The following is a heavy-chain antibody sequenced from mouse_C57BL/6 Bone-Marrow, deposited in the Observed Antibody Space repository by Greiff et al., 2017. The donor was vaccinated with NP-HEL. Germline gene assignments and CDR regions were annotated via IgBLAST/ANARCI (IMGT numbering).Heavy chain of an antibody. CDR1: GYTFTDYY. Sequence: EVQLQQSGPVLVKPGASVKMSCKASGYTFTDYYMNWVKQSHGKSLEWIGVINPYNGGTSYNQKFKGKATLTVDKSSSTAYMELNSLTSEDSAVYYCARSWDSVDYWGQGTTLTVSS. CDR3: ARSWDSVDY. J-gene: IGHJ2*01. CDR2: INPYNGGT. V-gene: IGHV1-19*01. D-gene: IGHD4-1*01.